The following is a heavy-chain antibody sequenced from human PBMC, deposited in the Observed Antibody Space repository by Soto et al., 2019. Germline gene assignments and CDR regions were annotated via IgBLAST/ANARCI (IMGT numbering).Heavy chain of an antibody. Sequence: GESLKISCKGSGYSFTSYWISWVRQMPGKGLEWMGRIDPSDSYTNYSPSFQGHVTISADKSISTAYLQWSSLKASDTAMYYCARSLAARNYYYYGMDVWGQGTTVTVSS. V-gene: IGHV5-10-1*01. D-gene: IGHD6-6*01. CDR2: IDPSDSYT. CDR1: GYSFTSYW. J-gene: IGHJ6*02. CDR3: ARSLAARNYYYYGMDV.